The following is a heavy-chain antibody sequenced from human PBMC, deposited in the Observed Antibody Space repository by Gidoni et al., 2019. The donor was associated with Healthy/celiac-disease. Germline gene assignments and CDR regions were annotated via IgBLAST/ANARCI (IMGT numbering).Heavy chain of an antibody. V-gene: IGHV3-21*01. J-gene: IGHJ5*02. D-gene: IGHD3-22*01. CDR2: SSSSSSYI. Sequence: EVQLVESGGGLVKPGGSLRLSCAASGFTFSSYRMNWVRQAPGKGLEWVSSSSSSSSYIYYADSVKGRFTISRDNAKNSLYLQMNSLRAEDTAVYYCARDGDSSGYYEVRAYTNWFDPWGQGTLVTVSS. CDR1: GFTFSSYR. CDR3: ARDGDSSGYYEVRAYTNWFDP.